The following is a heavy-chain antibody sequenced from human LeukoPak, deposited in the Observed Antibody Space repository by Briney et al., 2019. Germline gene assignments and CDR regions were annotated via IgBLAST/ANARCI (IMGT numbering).Heavy chain of an antibody. J-gene: IGHJ6*02. D-gene: IGHD3-22*01. Sequence: GASVKVSCKASGYTFTSYYMHWVRQAPGQGLEWMGIINPSGGSTSYAQKFQGRVTMTRDTSTSTVYMELSSLRSEDTAVYYCAKYGHYYDSSGSVSGMDVWGQGTTVTVSS. CDR1: GYTFTSYY. V-gene: IGHV1-46*01. CDR3: AKYGHYYDSSGSVSGMDV. CDR2: INPSGGST.